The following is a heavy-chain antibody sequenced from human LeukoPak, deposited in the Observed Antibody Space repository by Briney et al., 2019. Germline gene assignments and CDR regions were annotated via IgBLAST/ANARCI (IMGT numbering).Heavy chain of an antibody. J-gene: IGHJ6*02. V-gene: IGHV4-59*08. Sequence: PSETLSLTCTVSGGSISSYYWSWIRQPPGKGLEWIGYIYYSGSTNYNPSLKSRVTISVDTSKNQFSLKLSSVTAADTAVYYCARHVTSRKSYYGALYYYYYGMDVWGQGTTVTVSS. CDR3: ARHVTSRKSYYGALYYYYYGMDV. CDR1: GGSISSYY. D-gene: IGHD4-17*01. CDR2: IYYSGST.